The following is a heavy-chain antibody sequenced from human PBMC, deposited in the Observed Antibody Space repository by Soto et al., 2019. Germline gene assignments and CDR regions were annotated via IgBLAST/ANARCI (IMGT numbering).Heavy chain of an antibody. CDR2: IDPSDSYT. J-gene: IGHJ6*02. CDR3: ARRRGYYYGMDV. V-gene: IGHV5-10-1*01. D-gene: IGHD3-10*01. CDR1: GYSFTSYW. Sequence: GESLKISCKGSGYSFTSYWISWVRQMPGKGLEWMGRIDPSDSYTNYSPSFQGHVTISADKSISTAYLQWSSLKASDTATYYCARRRGYYYGMDVWGQGTTVTVSS.